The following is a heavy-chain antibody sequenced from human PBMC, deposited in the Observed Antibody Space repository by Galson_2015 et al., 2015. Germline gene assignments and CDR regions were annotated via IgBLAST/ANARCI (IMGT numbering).Heavy chain of an antibody. D-gene: IGHD3-22*01. V-gene: IGHV3-23*01. CDR3: AKDRTMKGFYYYYGMDV. CDR1: GFTFSSYA. Sequence: SLRLSCAASGFTFSSYAMSWVRQAPGKGLEWVSAISGSGGSTYYADSVKGRFTISRDNSKNTLYLQVNSLRAEDTAVYYCAKDRTMKGFYYYYGMDVWGQGTTVTVSS. J-gene: IGHJ6*02. CDR2: ISGSGGST.